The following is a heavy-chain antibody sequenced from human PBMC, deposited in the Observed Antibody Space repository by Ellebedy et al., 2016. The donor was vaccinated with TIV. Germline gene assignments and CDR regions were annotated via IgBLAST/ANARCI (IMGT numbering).Heavy chain of an antibody. D-gene: IGHD1-26*01. Sequence: GESLKISCAASGFIFSSYGMHWVRLAPGKGLEWVAVMWYDGRNTYYADSVKGRFTISRDNSKNTLYLQMNSLRAEDTAVYYCARHAVGEGATLEYWGQGTLVTDSS. CDR1: GFIFSSYG. V-gene: IGHV3-33*01. J-gene: IGHJ4*02. CDR2: MWYDGRNT. CDR3: ARHAVGEGATLEY.